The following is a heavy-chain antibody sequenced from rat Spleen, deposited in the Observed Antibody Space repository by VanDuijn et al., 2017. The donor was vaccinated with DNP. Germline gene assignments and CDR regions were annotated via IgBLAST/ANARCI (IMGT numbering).Heavy chain of an antibody. CDR1: GFTFSDYN. J-gene: IGHJ2*01. V-gene: IGHV5-7*01. D-gene: IGHD1-7*01. Sequence: EVQLVESGGDSVQPGRSLKLSCAASGFTFSDYNMAWVRQAPGKGLEWVASISNTGDNTYYSDSVKGRFTISRDNAKSTLYLRMDSLRSEDTATYYCARATHTTGIPFYFDYWGQGVMVTVSS. CDR2: ISNTGDNT. CDR3: ARATHTTGIPFYFDY.